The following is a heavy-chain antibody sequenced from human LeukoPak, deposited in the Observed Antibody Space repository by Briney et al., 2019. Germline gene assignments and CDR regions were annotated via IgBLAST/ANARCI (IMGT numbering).Heavy chain of an antibody. J-gene: IGHJ4*02. V-gene: IGHV4-59*01. D-gene: IGHD5-24*01. CDR1: GGSISSYY. CDR3: ARGRDGYTY. CDR2: IYYSGST. Sequence: SETLSLTCTVSGGSISSYYWSWIRQPPGKGLEWIGYIYYSGSTNYNPSLKSRVTISVDTSKNQFSLKLSSVTAADTAVYYCARGRDGYTYWGQGTLVTVS.